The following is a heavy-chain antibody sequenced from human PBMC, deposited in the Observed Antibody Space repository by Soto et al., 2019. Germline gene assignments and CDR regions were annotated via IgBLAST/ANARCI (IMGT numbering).Heavy chain of an antibody. J-gene: IGHJ4*02. Sequence: QVQLQQWGAGLLKPSETLSLTCAVYGGSFSGYYWSWIRQPPGKGLEWIGEINHSGSTNYNPSLKTRVTISEDTSKNQFSLKLSSVTAADTAVYYYARAREPVVVIPATFDYWGQGTLVTVSS. D-gene: IGHD2-15*01. CDR3: ARAREPVVVIPATFDY. V-gene: IGHV4-34*01. CDR2: INHSGST. CDR1: GGSFSGYY.